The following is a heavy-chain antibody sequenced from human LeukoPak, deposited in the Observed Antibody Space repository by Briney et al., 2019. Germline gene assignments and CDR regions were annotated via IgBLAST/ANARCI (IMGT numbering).Heavy chain of an antibody. V-gene: IGHV4-39*07. Sequence: SETLSLTCTVSGGSISSSSYYWGWIRQPPGKGLEWIGSIYYSGSTNYNPSLKSRVTISVDTSKNQFSLKLSSVTAADTAVYYCARVESGDFWSGYYPYYYMDVWGKGTTVTVSS. CDR2: IYYSGST. CDR3: ARVESGDFWSGYYPYYYMDV. CDR1: GGSISSSSYY. J-gene: IGHJ6*03. D-gene: IGHD3-3*01.